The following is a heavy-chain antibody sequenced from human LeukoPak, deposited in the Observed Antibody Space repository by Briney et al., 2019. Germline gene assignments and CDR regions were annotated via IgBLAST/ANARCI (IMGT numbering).Heavy chain of an antibody. CDR3: ARSPYDYVWGSCDY. J-gene: IGHJ4*02. V-gene: IGHV4-39*07. D-gene: IGHD3-16*01. Sequence: SETLSLTCTVSGGSISSSSYYWGWIRQPPGKGLEWIGSIYYTGSTYYNPSLKSRVTISVDTSKNQFSLKLSSVPAADTAVYYCARSPYDYVWGSCDYWGQGTLVTVSS. CDR2: IYYTGST. CDR1: GGSISSSSYY.